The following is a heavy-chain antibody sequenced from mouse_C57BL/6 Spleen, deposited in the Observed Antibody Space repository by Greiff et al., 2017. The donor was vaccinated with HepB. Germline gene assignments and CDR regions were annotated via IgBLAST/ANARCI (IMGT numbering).Heavy chain of an antibody. V-gene: IGHV5-6*01. CDR2: ISSGGSYT. CDR3: ARHLGDYYFDY. CDR1: GFTFSSYG. J-gene: IGHJ2*01. D-gene: IGHD4-1*01. Sequence: EVQLQQSGGDLVKPGGSLKLSCAASGFTFSSYGMSWVRQTPDKRLEWVATISSGGSYTYYPDSVKGRFTISRDNAKNTLYLQMSSLKSEDTAMYYCARHLGDYYFDYWGQGTTLTVSS.